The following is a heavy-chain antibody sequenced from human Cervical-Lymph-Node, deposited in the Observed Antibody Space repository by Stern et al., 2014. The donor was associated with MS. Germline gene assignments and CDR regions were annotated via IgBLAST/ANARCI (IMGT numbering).Heavy chain of an antibody. CDR1: GYTFTSYD. Sequence: QVQLVESGAEVKKPGTSVKVSCKASGYTFTSYDINWVRQAPGQGLEWMGRMKHNSGDTGFAHKVKGRVTMTRNNSISTAYMQLSILRSEDTAVYYCASSTSSAHYYYYGMDVWGQGTTVTVSS. J-gene: IGHJ6*02. CDR3: ASSTSSAHYYYYGMDV. V-gene: IGHV1-8*01. D-gene: IGHD6-19*01. CDR2: MKHNSGDT.